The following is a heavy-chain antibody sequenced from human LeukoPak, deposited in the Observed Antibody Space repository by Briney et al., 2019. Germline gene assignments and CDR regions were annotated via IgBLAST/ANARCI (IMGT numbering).Heavy chain of an antibody. J-gene: IGHJ5*02. CDR3: AAGGGNTFNP. V-gene: IGHV3-23*01. D-gene: IGHD1/OR15-1a*01. Sequence: GGSLRLSCAASGSAFSSQALSWLRQAPGKGLEWVSSFTGSDGNIHYADFMKGRFTLSRDSSKETMYLQMITLGTDDTATYYCAAGGGNTFNPWDQGILVTVSS. CDR1: GSAFSSQA. CDR2: FTGSDGNI.